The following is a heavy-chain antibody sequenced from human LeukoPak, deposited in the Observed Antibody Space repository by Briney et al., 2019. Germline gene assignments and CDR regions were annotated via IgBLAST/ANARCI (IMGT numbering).Heavy chain of an antibody. Sequence: GGSLRLSCAASGFTFSTYWMNWVRQAPGKGLEWVANIKQDGNEKYYVDSVKGRFTISRDNAKNSLYLQMNSLRAEDTAIYYCARDRAYYDFWSGYLDYWGQGTLVTVSS. CDR1: GFTFSTYW. CDR2: IKQDGNEK. CDR3: ARDRAYYDFWSGYLDY. V-gene: IGHV3-7*03. D-gene: IGHD3-3*01. J-gene: IGHJ4*02.